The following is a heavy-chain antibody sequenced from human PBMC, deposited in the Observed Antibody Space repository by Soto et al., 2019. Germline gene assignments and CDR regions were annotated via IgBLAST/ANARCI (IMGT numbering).Heavy chain of an antibody. CDR2: VDPNGGGS. D-gene: IGHD4-17*01. Sequence: GASVKVSCKTSGYSFTDYKLHWLRQAPGQGLEWMGWVDPNGGGSNSAQKFQGSVTMTWDTSITTAYLDLTRLTTNDTATYFCATWVEYGDFEGFDFWGQGTLVTVSS. CDR1: GYSFTDYK. V-gene: IGHV1-2*04. J-gene: IGHJ4*02. CDR3: ATWVEYGDFEGFDF.